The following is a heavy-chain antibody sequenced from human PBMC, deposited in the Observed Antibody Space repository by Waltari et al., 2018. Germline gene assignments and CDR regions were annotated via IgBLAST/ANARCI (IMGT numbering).Heavy chain of an antibody. CDR1: GYRLTDQF. CDR3: MTLPIFGLVIKNY. CDR2: VDPEDGET. D-gene: IGHD3-3*01. J-gene: IGHJ1*01. V-gene: IGHV1-69-2*01. Sequence: EVHLTQSGAEVKKPGATVQIPCKASGYRLTDQFRHWVRQAPGKGPEWIGRVDPEDGETTLAEKFEGRVTITADTSTDTAYMDLSHLRSEDTALYYCMTLPIFGLVIKNYWGQGILVTVSS.